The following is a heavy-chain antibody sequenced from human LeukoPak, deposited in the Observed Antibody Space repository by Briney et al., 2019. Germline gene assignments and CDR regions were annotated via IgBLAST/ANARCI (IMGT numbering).Heavy chain of an antibody. D-gene: IGHD2-2*01. V-gene: IGHV4-30-2*01. CDR2: IYHSGST. CDR3: AKGPFVVVPAAMPDWGFDP. Sequence: WLRHPPGKGLEWIGYIYHSGSTYYNPSLKSRVTISVDRSKNQFSLKLSSVTAADTAVYYCAKGPFVVVPAAMPDWGFDPWGQGTLVTVSS. J-gene: IGHJ5*02.